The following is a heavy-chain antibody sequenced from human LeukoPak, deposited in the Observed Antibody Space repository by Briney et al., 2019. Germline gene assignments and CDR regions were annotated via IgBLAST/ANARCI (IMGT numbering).Heavy chain of an antibody. D-gene: IGHD3-10*01. CDR3: ARDLMVRGYYMDV. CDR2: INPSGGST. CDR1: GYTFTSYY. V-gene: IGHV1-46*01. J-gene: IGHJ6*03. Sequence: ASVKVSCKTSGYTFTSYYMHWVRQAPGQGLEWMGIINPSGGSTSYAQKFQGRVTMTRDTSTSTVYMELSSLRSEDTAVYYCARDLMVRGYYMDVWGKGTTVTISS.